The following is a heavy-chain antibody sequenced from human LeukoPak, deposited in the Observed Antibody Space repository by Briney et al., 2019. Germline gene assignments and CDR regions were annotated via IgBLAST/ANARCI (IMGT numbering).Heavy chain of an antibody. CDR1: GGSISSYY. V-gene: IGHV4-59*01. Sequence: SETLSLTCTVSGGSISSYYWSWIRQPPGKGLEWIGYIYYSGSTNYNPSLKSRVTISVDTSKNQFSLKLSSVTAADTAVYYCKVRGIGHAFDIWGQGTMVTVSS. D-gene: IGHD3-10*01. J-gene: IGHJ3*02. CDR3: KVRGIGHAFDI. CDR2: IYYSGST.